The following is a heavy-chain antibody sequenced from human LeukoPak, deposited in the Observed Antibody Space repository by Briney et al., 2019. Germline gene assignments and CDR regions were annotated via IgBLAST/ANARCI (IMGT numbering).Heavy chain of an antibody. Sequence: ASVKVSCKASGYTFTSYDINWVRQATGQGLEWMGWMNPNNGNTDYAQKFQGRVTLTRNTSISTAYMELSSLRSEDTAVYYCTRGGPVAGTNKDFQHWGQGTLVTVSS. CDR2: MNPNNGNT. V-gene: IGHV1-8*01. CDR3: TRGGPVAGTNKDFQH. D-gene: IGHD6-19*01. CDR1: GYTFTSYD. J-gene: IGHJ1*01.